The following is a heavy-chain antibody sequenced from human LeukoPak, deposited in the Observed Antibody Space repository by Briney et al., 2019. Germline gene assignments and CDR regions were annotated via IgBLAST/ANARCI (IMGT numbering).Heavy chain of an antibody. J-gene: IGHJ4*02. V-gene: IGHV4-4*02. CDR1: GGSISSSNW. CDR2: SYHGGST. CDR3: ARVAANSVGLAGTMDY. D-gene: IGHD6-19*01. Sequence: SETLSLTCAVSGGSISSSNWWSWVRQPPGKGLEWIGESYHGGSTNYNPSLKSRVTISVGKSKNQFSLKMNSVTAADTAVYFCARVAANSVGLAGTMDYWGQGTLVTVSS.